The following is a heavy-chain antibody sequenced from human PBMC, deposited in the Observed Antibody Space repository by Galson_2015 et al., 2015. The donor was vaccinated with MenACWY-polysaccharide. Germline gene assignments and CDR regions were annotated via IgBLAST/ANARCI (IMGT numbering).Heavy chain of an antibody. CDR3: VRDIPATVSSSQWFDS. Sequence: SLRLSCAASGFTFSNYWMHWVRQDPGKGRVWVSRISTDGDTTNYADPVKGRFSISRDNAKNTLYLQMNSLRVEDTAVYYCVRDIPATVSSSQWFDSWGQGTLVTVSS. D-gene: IGHD4-17*01. CDR2: ISTDGDTT. J-gene: IGHJ5*01. CDR1: GFTFSNYW. V-gene: IGHV3-74*01.